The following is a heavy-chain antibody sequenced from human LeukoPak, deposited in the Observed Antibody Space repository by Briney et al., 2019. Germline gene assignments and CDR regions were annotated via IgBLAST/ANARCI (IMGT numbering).Heavy chain of an antibody. Sequence: SETLSLTCTMSGGSISPYYWSWIRQPPGKGLEWIAYIFHSGTTKYNPSLKSRVAISIDTSRSQFSLKLNSVTAADTAIYYCEKYLRDSGTYYFDNWGQGALVTVSS. D-gene: IGHD2/OR15-2a*01. CDR2: IFHSGTT. J-gene: IGHJ4*02. CDR3: EKYLRDSGTYYFDN. V-gene: IGHV4-59*01. CDR1: GGSISPYY.